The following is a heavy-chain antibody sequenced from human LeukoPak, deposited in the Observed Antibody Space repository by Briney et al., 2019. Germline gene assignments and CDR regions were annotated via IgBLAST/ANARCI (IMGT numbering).Heavy chain of an antibody. CDR3: ARNRYSSSGGHYYYYGMDV. CDR2: ISAYNGNT. J-gene: IGHJ6*02. V-gene: IGHV1-18*01. CDR1: GYTFTSYG. D-gene: IGHD6-13*01. Sequence: ASVKVSCKASGYTFTSYGISWVRQAPGQGLEWMGWISAYNGNTNYAQKLQGRVAMTTDTSTSTAYMELRSLRSDDTAVYYCARNRYSSSGGHYYYYGMDVWGQGTTVTVSS.